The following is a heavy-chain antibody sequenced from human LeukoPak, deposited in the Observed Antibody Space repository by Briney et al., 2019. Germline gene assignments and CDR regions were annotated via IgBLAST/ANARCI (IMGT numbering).Heavy chain of an antibody. CDR2: INPNSGGT. D-gene: IGHD3-10*01. J-gene: IGHJ4*02. CDR3: ARDYYGSGSYYNGVDY. Sequence: ASVKVSCKASGYTFTGYYMHWVRQAPGQGLEWMGWINPNSGGTNYAQKFQGRVTMTRDTSISTAYMELSRLRSDDTAVYYCARDYYGSGSYYNGVDYWGQGTLVTVSS. CDR1: GYTFTGYY. V-gene: IGHV1-2*02.